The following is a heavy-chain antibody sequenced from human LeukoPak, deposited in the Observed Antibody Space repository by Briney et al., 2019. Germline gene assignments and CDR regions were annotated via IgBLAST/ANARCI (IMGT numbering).Heavy chain of an antibody. D-gene: IGHD3-10*01. CDR2: INHSGST. CDR1: GGSFSGYY. Sequence: SETLSLTCAVYGGSFSGYYWSWIRQPPGKGLEWIGEINHSGSTNYNPSLKSRVTISVDTSKNQFSLKLSSVTAADMAVYYCASRTTYGSGSYRKNNWFDPWGQGTLVTVSS. V-gene: IGHV4-34*01. J-gene: IGHJ5*02. CDR3: ASRTTYGSGSYRKNNWFDP.